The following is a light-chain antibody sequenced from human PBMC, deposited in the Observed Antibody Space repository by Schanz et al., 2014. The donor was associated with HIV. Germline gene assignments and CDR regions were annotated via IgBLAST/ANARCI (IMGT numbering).Light chain of an antibody. CDR1: SSNIGAGYD. Sequence: QSVLTQPPSVSGAPGQRVTISCTGSSSNIGAGYDVHWYQQLPGTAPKLLIYGNSNRPSGVPDRFSGSKSGTSASLAISGLQSEDEADYYCAAWDDSLNGWVLGGGTKLTVL. CDR3: AAWDDSLNGWV. J-gene: IGLJ3*02. CDR2: GNS. V-gene: IGLV1-40*01.